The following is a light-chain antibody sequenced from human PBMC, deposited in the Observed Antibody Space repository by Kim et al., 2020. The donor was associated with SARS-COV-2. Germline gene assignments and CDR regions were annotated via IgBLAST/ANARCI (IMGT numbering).Light chain of an antibody. CDR3: QQRSNWPPALT. CDR2: DAS. Sequence: PGERATLSCRVSQSVSTYLAWYQQKPGQAPRLLIYDASNRATGIPDRFSGSGSGTDFTLTISSLESEDFAVYYCQQRSNWPPALTFGGGTKVDIK. J-gene: IGKJ4*01. CDR1: QSVSTY. V-gene: IGKV3-11*01.